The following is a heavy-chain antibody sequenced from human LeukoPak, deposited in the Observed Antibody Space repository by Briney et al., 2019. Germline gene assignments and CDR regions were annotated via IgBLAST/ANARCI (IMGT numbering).Heavy chain of an antibody. CDR1: GYTFTSYD. V-gene: IGHV1-69*05. J-gene: IGHJ3*02. D-gene: IGHD3-9*01. CDR2: IIPIFGTA. Sequence: GASVKVSCKASGYTFTSYDISWVRQAPGQGLEWMGRIIPIFGTANYAQKFQGRVTITTDESTSTAYMELSSLRSEDTAVYYCASNDIQSLERAFDIWGQGTMVTVSS. CDR3: ASNDIQSLERAFDI.